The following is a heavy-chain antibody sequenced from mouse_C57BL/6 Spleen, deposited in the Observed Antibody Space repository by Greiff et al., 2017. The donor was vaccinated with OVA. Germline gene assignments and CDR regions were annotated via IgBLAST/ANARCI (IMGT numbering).Heavy chain of an antibody. J-gene: IGHJ4*01. CDR3: ARLGTGTDAMDY. CDR2: INPNNGGT. V-gene: IGHV1-26*01. D-gene: IGHD4-1*01. CDR1: GYTFTDYY. Sequence: VQLQQSGPELVKPGASVKISCKASGYTFTDYYMNWVKQSHGKSLEWIGDINPNNGGTSYNQKFKGKATLTVDKSSSTAYMELRSLTSEDSAVYYCARLGTGTDAMDYWGQGTSVTVSS.